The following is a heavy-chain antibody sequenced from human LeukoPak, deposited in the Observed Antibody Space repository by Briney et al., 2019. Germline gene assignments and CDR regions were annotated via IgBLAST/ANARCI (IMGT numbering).Heavy chain of an antibody. J-gene: IGHJ4*02. Sequence: GGSLRLSCAASGFTFSSYSMNWVRQAPGKGLEWVSYISSSSSTIYYADSVKGRFTISRDNAKNSLFLQMDSLRGEDTAVYYCARCTTGKTFGSLREIKKSREIDFWGQGTLVTVSS. CDR1: GFTFSSYS. V-gene: IGHV3-48*01. CDR3: ARCTTGKTFGSLREIKKSREIDF. CDR2: ISSSSSTI. D-gene: IGHD1-1*01.